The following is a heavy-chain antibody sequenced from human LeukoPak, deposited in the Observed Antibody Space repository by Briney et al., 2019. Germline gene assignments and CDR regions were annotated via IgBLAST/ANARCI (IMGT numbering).Heavy chain of an antibody. Sequence: GGSLRLSCAASGFTFSSYWMSWVRQAPGKGLEWVAIIKQDGNQKNYVDSVKGRFTISRDNAKNSLYLQMNSLRAEDTAVYYCVRGLVGYRSGGAWDGTCFDYWGQGTLVSVSS. D-gene: IGHD2-15*01. CDR1: GFTFSSYW. V-gene: IGHV3-7*03. J-gene: IGHJ4*02. CDR3: VRGLVGYRSGGAWDGTCFDY. CDR2: IKQDGNQK.